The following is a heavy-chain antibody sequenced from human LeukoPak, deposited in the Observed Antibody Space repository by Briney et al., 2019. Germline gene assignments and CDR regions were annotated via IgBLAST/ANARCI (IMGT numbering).Heavy chain of an antibody. V-gene: IGHV3-43*02. CDR3: AKEHSASGSVDY. J-gene: IGHJ4*02. Sequence: PGGSLRLSCAASGFTFDAYAMYWVRQAPGKGLECVSLIGGQGGSTYYADSVKGRFTISIDNSKNSLYLQMNSLRTEDTALYYCAKEHSASGSVDYWGQGTLVTVSS. D-gene: IGHD1-26*01. CDR2: IGGQGGST. CDR1: GFTFDAYA.